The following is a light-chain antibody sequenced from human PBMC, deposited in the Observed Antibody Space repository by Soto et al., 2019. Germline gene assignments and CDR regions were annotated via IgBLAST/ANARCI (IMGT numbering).Light chain of an antibody. CDR2: DSS. CDR3: QQRSNWPPNT. V-gene: IGKV3-11*01. Sequence: EIVLTQSPATLSLSPGERATLSCSASQSVSSYLAWDQQKPGQAPRLLIYDSSNRATGIPARFSGSGSGTDLTLTISSLEPEDFAVYYCQQRSNWPPNTFGQGTRLDIK. CDR1: QSVSSY. J-gene: IGKJ5*01.